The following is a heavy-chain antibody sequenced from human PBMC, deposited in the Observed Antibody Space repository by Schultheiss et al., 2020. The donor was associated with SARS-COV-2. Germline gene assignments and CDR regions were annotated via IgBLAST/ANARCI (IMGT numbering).Heavy chain of an antibody. Sequence: GGSLRLSCAASGFTVSSNYMSWVRQAPGKGLEWVSVIYSGGSTYYADSVKGRFTISRDNSKNTLYLQMNSLRAEDTAVYYCARGSDPLAAAGTYYFQHWGQGTLVTVSS. CDR1: GFTVSSNY. J-gene: IGHJ1*01. D-gene: IGHD6-13*01. V-gene: IGHV3-66*02. CDR2: IYSGGST. CDR3: ARGSDPLAAAGTYYFQH.